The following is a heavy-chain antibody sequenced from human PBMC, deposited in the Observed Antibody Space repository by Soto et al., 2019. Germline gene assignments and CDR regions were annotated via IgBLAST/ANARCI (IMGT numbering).Heavy chain of an antibody. V-gene: IGHV3-23*01. J-gene: IGHJ4*02. CDR1: GFTFSSHA. Sequence: QTGGSLRLSCAASGFTFSSHAMGWVRQAPGKGLEWVSAIGGGGGSTYYADSVKGRFTISRDNSKNTLFLQMNSLRAEDTAVYYCAKAAEAVAGTVYGYWGQGTLVTVSS. CDR2: IGGGGGST. D-gene: IGHD6-19*01. CDR3: AKAAEAVAGTVYGY.